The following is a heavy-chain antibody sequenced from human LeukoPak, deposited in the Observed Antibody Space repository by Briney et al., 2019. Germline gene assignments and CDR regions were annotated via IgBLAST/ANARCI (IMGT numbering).Heavy chain of an antibody. CDR2: IKQDGSAK. J-gene: IGHJ4*02. D-gene: IGHD6-19*01. V-gene: IGHV3-7*03. CDR1: GFTFSSYW. Sequence: GGSLRLSCAASGFTFSSYWMSWVRQAPGKGLEWVANIKQDGSAKYYVDSVKGRFTISRDNAKNSLYLQMNSLRAEDTAVYYCARDQWGAVAPFDYWGQGTLVTVSS. CDR3: ARDQWGAVAPFDY.